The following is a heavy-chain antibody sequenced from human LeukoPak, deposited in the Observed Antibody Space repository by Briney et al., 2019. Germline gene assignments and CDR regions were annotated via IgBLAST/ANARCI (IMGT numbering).Heavy chain of an antibody. CDR3: ARHRDYYDT. Sequence: SETLSLTSTVSGASINNNFWTWLRQPPAKGLEWIGYIYSSGSANYNPSLKSRVVISGDTSKNQISLNLTSVTAADTAVYFCARHRDYYDTWGHGTLVTVSS. CDR1: GASINNNF. V-gene: IGHV4-59*08. D-gene: IGHD3-22*01. CDR2: IYSSGSA. J-gene: IGHJ4*01.